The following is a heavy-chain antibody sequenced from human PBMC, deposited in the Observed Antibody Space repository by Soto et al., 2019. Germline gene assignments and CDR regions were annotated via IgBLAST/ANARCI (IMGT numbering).Heavy chain of an antibody. V-gene: IGHV3-30*18. CDR2: ISYDGSNR. CDR1: GFTFSNFG. Sequence: QVQLVESGGGVVQHGRSLRLSCAASGFTFSNFGIHWVRQAPGTGLEWVAVISYDGSNRYYGDSVKGRFTISRDNSKNPLYLQMNCLRADDTAVYYCAKDVYSRYEQRGDYYGLDDWGQVTTVTVSS. J-gene: IGHJ6*02. CDR3: AKDVYSRYEQRGDYYGLDD. D-gene: IGHD5-12*01.